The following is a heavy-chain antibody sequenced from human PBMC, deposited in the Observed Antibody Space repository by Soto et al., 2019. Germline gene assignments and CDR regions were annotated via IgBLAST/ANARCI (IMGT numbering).Heavy chain of an antibody. CDR3: ARVGYCANGVCYTTNYYYMDV. CDR2: SSSSSSYI. J-gene: IGHJ6*03. CDR1: GFTFSDYS. V-gene: IGHV3-21*01. D-gene: IGHD2-8*01. Sequence: EVQLVESGGGLVKPGGSLRLSCAASGFTFSDYSMNWVRQAPGKGLGWVASSSSSSSYIYYADSVKGRFTISRDNAKNSLYLQMSSLRAEDTAVYYCARVGYCANGVCYTTNYYYMDVWGKGTTVTVS.